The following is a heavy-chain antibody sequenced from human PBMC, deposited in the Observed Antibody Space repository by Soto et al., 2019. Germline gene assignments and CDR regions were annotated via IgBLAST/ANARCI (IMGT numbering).Heavy chain of an antibody. V-gene: IGHV3-48*01. J-gene: IGHJ4*02. CDR1: GFTFSSYS. Sequence: GGSLRLSCAASGFTFSSYSMNWVRQAPGKGLEWVSYISSSSSTIYYADSVKGRFTISRDNAKNSLYLQMNSLRAEDTAVYYCARDPFSDYGDYGSHFDYWGQGTLVTVSS. CDR2: ISSSSSTI. CDR3: ARDPFSDYGDYGSHFDY. D-gene: IGHD4-17*01.